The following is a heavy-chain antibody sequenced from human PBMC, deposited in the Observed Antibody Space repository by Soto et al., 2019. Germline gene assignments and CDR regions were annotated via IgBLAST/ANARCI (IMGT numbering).Heavy chain of an antibody. CDR1: GGSISSSRYY. Sequence: SETLSLTCTVSGGSISSSRYYWGWIRQPPGKGLEWIGSIYYSGSTYYNPSLKSRVTISVDTSKNQFSLKLSSVTAADTAVYYCARECYYYFDYWGQGALVT. D-gene: IGHD3-10*01. CDR2: IYYSGST. J-gene: IGHJ4*02. V-gene: IGHV4-39*02. CDR3: ARECYYYFDY.